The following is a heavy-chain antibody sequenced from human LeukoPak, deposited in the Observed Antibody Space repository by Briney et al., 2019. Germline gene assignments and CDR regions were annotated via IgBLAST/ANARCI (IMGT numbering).Heavy chain of an antibody. D-gene: IGHD6-19*01. CDR3: VTGRDSSGWPFDY. V-gene: IGHV4-39*01. Sequence: PSETLSLTCSVSGGSISSSSYYWGWIRQPPGKGLEWIGSIYYSGNIYYNPSLKSRVTMSVDTSKNQFSLKLSSETAADTAVYYCVTGRDSSGWPFDYWGQGTLVTVSS. CDR2: IYYSGNI. J-gene: IGHJ4*02. CDR1: GGSISSSSYY.